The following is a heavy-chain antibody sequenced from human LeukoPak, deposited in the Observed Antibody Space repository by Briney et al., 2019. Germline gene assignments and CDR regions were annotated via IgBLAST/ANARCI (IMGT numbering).Heavy chain of an antibody. V-gene: IGHV3-23*01. CDR3: AKDFEWFGELLRMGYFDY. Sequence: GGSLRLSCAASGFTFSSYAMSWVRQAPGKGLEWVSAISGSGGSTYYADPVKGRFTISRDNSKNTLYLQMNSLRAEDTAVYYCAKDFEWFGELLRMGYFDYWGQGTLVTVSS. CDR1: GFTFSSYA. D-gene: IGHD3-10*01. J-gene: IGHJ4*02. CDR2: ISGSGGST.